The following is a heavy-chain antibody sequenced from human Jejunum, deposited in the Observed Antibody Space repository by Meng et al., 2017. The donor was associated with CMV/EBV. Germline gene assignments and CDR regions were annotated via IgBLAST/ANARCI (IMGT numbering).Heavy chain of an antibody. D-gene: IGHD4-17*01. CDR3: TRHLYGDYTDFDY. V-gene: IGHV3-73*01. J-gene: IGHJ4*02. CDR2: IRRKANNDAT. CDR1: GFVVSGSA. Sequence: GFVVSGSAMHWVRQAPGKGLGWVGRIRRKANNDATAYAASVRGRFSISRDDSKNTAYLQMNSLKVEDTAMYYCTRHLYGDYTDFDYWGQGALVTVSS.